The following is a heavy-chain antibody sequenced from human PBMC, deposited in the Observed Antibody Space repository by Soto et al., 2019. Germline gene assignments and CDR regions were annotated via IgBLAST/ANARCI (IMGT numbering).Heavy chain of an antibody. V-gene: IGHV4-31*03. CDR3: AGIYSGSPGGTLRY. CDR1: GDSISSGGYY. D-gene: IGHD1-26*01. J-gene: IGHJ4*02. CDR2: IYYTGST. Sequence: PSETLSLTCTVSGDSISSGGYYWSWIRQHPGKGLEWIGYIYYTGSTYYNPSLKSRVTISVDTSKNQFSLKLSSVTAADTAVYYCAGIYSGSPGGTLRYWGQGTLVTVSS.